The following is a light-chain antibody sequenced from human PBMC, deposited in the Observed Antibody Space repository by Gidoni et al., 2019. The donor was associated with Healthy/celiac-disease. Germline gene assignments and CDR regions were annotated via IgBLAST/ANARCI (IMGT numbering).Light chain of an antibody. V-gene: IGKV1-39*01. Sequence: DIQMTQSPASLSASVGDRVTITCRASQSISSYLNEYQQKTWKAPKLLINDAASLLSGVPSRFIGSGSWTDFTLTISSRQPEDFATYYCQLSYSTPWTFGQGTKVEIK. J-gene: IGKJ1*01. CDR3: QLSYSTPWT. CDR1: QSISSY. CDR2: DAA.